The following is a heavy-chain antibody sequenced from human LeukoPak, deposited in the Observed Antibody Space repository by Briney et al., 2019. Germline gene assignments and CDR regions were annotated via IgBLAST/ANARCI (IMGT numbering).Heavy chain of an antibody. D-gene: IGHD2-2*01. V-gene: IGHV4-38-2*01. J-gene: IGHJ4*02. CDR3: ARHGIECSSTNCYWATVRY. CDR1: GYSISSGYY. Sequence: PSETLSLTCAVSGYSISSGYYWGWIRPPPGKVLEWIGIICHSGSTYYNPSLKSRVTISVDTSKNQFSLKLNSVTAVDTAVYYCARHGIECSSTNCYWATVRYWGQGTLVTVSS. CDR2: ICHSGST.